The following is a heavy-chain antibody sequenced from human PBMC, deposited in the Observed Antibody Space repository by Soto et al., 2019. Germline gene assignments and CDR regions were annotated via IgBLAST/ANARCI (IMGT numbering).Heavy chain of an antibody. J-gene: IGHJ6*02. CDR1: GDSISSVAHY. D-gene: IGHD4-17*01. Sequence: SETLSLTCSVSGDSISSVAHYWAWVRQPPGKGLEWIGSLYYTGSTYYNPSLKSRAAISIDTSKNQFSLNLMSTTAADTAVYYCATLLSTVTTENYYYYYGMDVWGQGTTVTVSS. V-gene: IGHV4-39*01. CDR2: LYYTGST. CDR3: ATLLSTVTTENYYYYYGMDV.